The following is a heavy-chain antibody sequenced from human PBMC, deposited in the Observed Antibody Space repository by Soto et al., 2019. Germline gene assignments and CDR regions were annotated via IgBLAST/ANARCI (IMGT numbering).Heavy chain of an antibody. CDR3: TEAPEFPRIAVAGTDAFDI. CDR2: IKSKTDGGTT. J-gene: IGHJ3*02. V-gene: IGHV3-15*01. D-gene: IGHD6-19*01. Sequence: LRLSCAASGFTFSNAWMGWVRQAPGKGLEWVGRIKSKTDGGTTDYAAPVKGRFTISRDDSKNTLYLQMNSLKTEDTAVYYCTEAPEFPRIAVAGTDAFDIWGQGTMVTVSS. CDR1: GFTFSNAW.